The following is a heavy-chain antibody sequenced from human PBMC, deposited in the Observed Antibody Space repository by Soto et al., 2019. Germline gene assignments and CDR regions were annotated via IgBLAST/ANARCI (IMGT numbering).Heavy chain of an antibody. Sequence: PGGSLRLSCAASGFTFSNYGMHWVRQAPGKGLEWVAVISYDGSQARYADSVKGRFTISRDSSQNTLYLQMDSLRAEDTAVYNCARDXTVGAIYSGLFYYALDVWGRGTTVTVSS. CDR3: ARDXTVGAIYSGLFYYALDV. CDR1: GFTFSNYG. D-gene: IGHD1-26*01. J-gene: IGHJ6*01. CDR2: ISYDGSQA. V-gene: IGHV3-33*01.